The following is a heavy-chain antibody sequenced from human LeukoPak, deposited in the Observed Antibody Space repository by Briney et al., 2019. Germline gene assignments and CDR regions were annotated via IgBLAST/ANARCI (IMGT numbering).Heavy chain of an antibody. D-gene: IGHD2-2*02. CDR3: ARTCSSTSCYKFGYYHYYMDV. CDR2: IYYSGST. Sequence: SQTLSLTCTVSGGSISSGDYYWSWIRQPPGKGLEWIGYIYYSGSTYYNPSLKSRVTISVDTSKNQFSLKLSSVTAADTAVYYCARTCSSTSCYKFGYYHYYMDVWGKGTTVTVSS. J-gene: IGHJ6*03. CDR1: GGSISSGDYY. V-gene: IGHV4-30-4*08.